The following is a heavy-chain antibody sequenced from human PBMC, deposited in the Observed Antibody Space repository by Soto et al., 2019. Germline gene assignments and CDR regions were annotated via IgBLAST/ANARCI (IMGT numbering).Heavy chain of an antibody. V-gene: IGHV1-2*04. J-gene: IGHJ6*02. D-gene: IGHD3-9*01. CDR3: ARGNFDWLLPSYYYYYGMDV. CDR2: INPNSGGT. Sequence: GASVNVACKASGYTFTVYYMHWVLQAPGQGLEWMGWINPNSGGTNYAQKFQGWVTMTRDTSISTAYMELSRLRSDDTAVYYCARGNFDWLLPSYYYYYGMDVWGQGTTVTVSS. CDR1: GYTFTVYY.